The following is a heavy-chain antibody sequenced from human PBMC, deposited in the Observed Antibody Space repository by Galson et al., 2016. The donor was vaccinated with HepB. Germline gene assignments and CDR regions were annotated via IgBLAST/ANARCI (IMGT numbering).Heavy chain of an antibody. Sequence: SLRLSCAASGFTFSNYAMHWVRQAPGKGLEYVSGISYNGGSTYDADSMRGRITISRDNSKDTLYLQMSSLRPEDTAVYYCVKDGGYCSSTTCPHTDYWGQGTLVTVSS. J-gene: IGHJ4*02. CDR3: VKDGGYCSSTTCPHTDY. D-gene: IGHD2-2*03. CDR2: ISYNGGST. V-gene: IGHV3-64D*06. CDR1: GFTFSNYA.